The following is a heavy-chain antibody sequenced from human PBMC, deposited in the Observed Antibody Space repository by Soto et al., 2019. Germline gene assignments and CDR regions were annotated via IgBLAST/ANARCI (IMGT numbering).Heavy chain of an antibody. D-gene: IGHD3-3*01. CDR1: GGSFSGYS. CDR2: INHSGST. V-gene: IGHV4-34*01. Sequence: SETLSLTCAVYGGSFSGYSWNWIRQPPGKGLEWIGEINHSGSTNYNPSLKSRVTISVDVSKNQFSLKLSSVTVADTAVYYCARRTMGIMIFGVVLRYHFDIWGKGTMVTVSS. CDR3: ARRTMGIMIFGVVLRYHFDI. J-gene: IGHJ3*02.